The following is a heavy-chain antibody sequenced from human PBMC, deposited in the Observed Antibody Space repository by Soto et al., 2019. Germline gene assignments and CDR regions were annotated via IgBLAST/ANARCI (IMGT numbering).Heavy chain of an antibody. CDR1: GFSLNTHGVG. J-gene: IGHJ4*02. CDR3: AHFLYYDAWGQHFDY. D-gene: IGHD3-22*01. V-gene: IGHV2-5*02. Sequence: QITLKESGPTLVKPTQTLTLTCSFSGFSLNTHGVGVGWLRQPPGKALEWLASIYWDDDKRSSPSLKTRLTITKDSSKYRVLLTMTNMDPVDTATYYCAHFLYYDAWGQHFDYWGQGTLVTVSS. CDR2: IYWDDDK.